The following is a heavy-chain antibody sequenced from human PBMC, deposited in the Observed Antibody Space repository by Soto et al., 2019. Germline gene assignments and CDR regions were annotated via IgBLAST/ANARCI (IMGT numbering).Heavy chain of an antibody. J-gene: IGHJ1*01. D-gene: IGHD2-2*01. CDR2: ISGSGGST. V-gene: IGHV3-23*01. Sequence: EVQLLESGGGLVQPGGSLRLSCAASGFTFSSYAMSWVRQAPGKGLEWVSAISGSGGSTYYADSVKGRFTISRDNSKNTLYLQMNSLRAEDTAVYYCAKDGAGSRCSSTSCYVGAEYFQHWGQGTLVTVSS. CDR1: GFTFSSYA. CDR3: AKDGAGSRCSSTSCYVGAEYFQH.